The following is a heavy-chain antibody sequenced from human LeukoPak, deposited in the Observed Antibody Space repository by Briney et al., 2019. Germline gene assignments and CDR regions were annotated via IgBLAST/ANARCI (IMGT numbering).Heavy chain of an antibody. J-gene: IGHJ4*02. CDR2: IYHSGST. V-gene: IGHV4-38-2*01. Sequence: SETLSLTCAVSGYSISSGYYWGWIRQPPGKGLEWIGSIYHSGSTYYNPSLKSRVTISVDTSKNQSSLKLSSVTAADTAVYYCARYSYGFFNYWGQGTLVTVSS. D-gene: IGHD5-18*01. CDR1: GYSISSGYY. CDR3: ARYSYGFFNY.